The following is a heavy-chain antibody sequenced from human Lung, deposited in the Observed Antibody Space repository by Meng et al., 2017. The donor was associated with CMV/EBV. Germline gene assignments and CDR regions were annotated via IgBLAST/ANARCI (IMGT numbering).Heavy chain of an antibody. CDR2: ISENGGSP. CDR3: AKALNSGRPNS. Sequence: GESXKISWAASGFIFSDYIMSWVRQAPGRGLEWVSAISENGGSPYYADSVKGRFTISRDNSKNTVSLQMDSLRVEDTATYYCAKALNSGRPNSWGQGTLVTVSS. D-gene: IGHD6-6*01. V-gene: IGHV3-23*01. J-gene: IGHJ4*02. CDR1: GFIFSDYI.